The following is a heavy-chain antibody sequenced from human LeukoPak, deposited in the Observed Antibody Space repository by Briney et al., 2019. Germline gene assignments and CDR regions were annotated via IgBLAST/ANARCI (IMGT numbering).Heavy chain of an antibody. CDR1: GFTFSSYA. CDR2: ISGSGGST. CDR3: ASYYGSGSYYFDY. V-gene: IGHV3-23*01. J-gene: IGHJ4*02. Sequence: GWSLRLSCAASGFTFSSYAMSWVRQAPGKGLEWVSAISGSGGSTYYADSVKGRFTISRDNSKNTLYLQMNSLRAEDTAVYYCASYYGSGSYYFDYWGQGTLVTVSS. D-gene: IGHD3-10*01.